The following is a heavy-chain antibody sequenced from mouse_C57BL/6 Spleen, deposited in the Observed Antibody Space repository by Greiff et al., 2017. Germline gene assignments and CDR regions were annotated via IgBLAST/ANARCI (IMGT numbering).Heavy chain of an antibody. Sequence: EVQLVESGGGLVKPGGSLKLSCAASGFTFSDYGMHWVRQAPEKGLEWVAYISSGSSTIYYADTVKGRFTISRDNAKNTLFLQITSLRSEDTAMYYCARGGQLVLYYFDYWGQGTTLTVSS. D-gene: IGHD4-1*02. V-gene: IGHV5-17*01. CDR1: GFTFSDYG. CDR2: ISSGSSTI. CDR3: ARGGQLVLYYFDY. J-gene: IGHJ2*01.